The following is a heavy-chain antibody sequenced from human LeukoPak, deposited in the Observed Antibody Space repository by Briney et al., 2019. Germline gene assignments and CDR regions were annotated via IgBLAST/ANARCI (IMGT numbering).Heavy chain of an antibody. Sequence: GASVKVSCKASGYTFTGYYMHWVRQAPGQGLEWMGWISPNSGGTNYAQKFQGRVTMTRDKSINIAYMELSRLRSDDTALYYCARCWGYPGGNDAFDIWGQGTMVTVSS. CDR2: ISPNSGGT. J-gene: IGHJ3*02. V-gene: IGHV1-2*02. CDR3: ARCWGYPGGNDAFDI. D-gene: IGHD3-16*01. CDR1: GYTFTGYY.